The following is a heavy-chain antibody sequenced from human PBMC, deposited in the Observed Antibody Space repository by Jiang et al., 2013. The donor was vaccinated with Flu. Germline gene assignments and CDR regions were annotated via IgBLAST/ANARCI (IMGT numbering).Heavy chain of an antibody. CDR1: SISSGGYY. D-gene: IGHD2-8*01. CDR2: IYYSGST. J-gene: IGHJ6*03. V-gene: IGHV4-31*02. CDR3: ARDSSMNYYMDV. Sequence: SISSGGYYWSWIRQHPGKGLEWIGYIYYSGSTYYNPSLKSRVTISVDTSKNQFSLKLSSVTAADTAVYYCARDSSMNYYMDVWGKGTTVTVSS.